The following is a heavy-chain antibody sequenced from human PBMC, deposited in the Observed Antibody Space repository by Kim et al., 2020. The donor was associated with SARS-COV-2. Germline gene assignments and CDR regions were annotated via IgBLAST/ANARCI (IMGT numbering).Heavy chain of an antibody. CDR3: ARSEGRASWHQFDY. CDR2: IFYSGST. J-gene: IGHJ4*02. CDR1: SDSISSYY. V-gene: IGHV4-59*01. Sequence: SETLSLTCTVSSDSISSYYWSWIRQLPGKGLEWIGYIFYSGSTNYNPSLKSRVTISWDTSRNQFSLDLTSVIDADTAVYYCARSEGRASWHQFDYWGQGILVTSPQ.